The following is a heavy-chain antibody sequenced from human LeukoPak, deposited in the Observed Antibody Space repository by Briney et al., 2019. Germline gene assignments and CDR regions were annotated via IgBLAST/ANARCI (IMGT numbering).Heavy chain of an antibody. V-gene: IGHV3-21*01. CDR2: ISTNSAFI. J-gene: IGHJ6*03. CDR3: AKASLEVDEEYYYYYYMDV. Sequence: GGSLRLSCTASGFTFINYSMNWVRQAPGKGLGWVSSISTNSAFIYYADSVRGRFTISGDNSKNTLYLQMNSLRAEDTAVYYCAKASLEVDEEYYYYYYMDVWGKGTTVTVSS. D-gene: IGHD1-1*01. CDR1: GFTFINYS.